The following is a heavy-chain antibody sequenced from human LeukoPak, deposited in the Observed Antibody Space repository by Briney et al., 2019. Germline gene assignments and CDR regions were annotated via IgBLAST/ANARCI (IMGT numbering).Heavy chain of an antibody. CDR1: GGSFSGYY. Sequence: SETLSLTCAVYGGSFSGYYWSWIRQPPGKGLEWIGYIYYSGSTYYNPSLKSRVTISVDTSKNQFSLKLSSVTAADTAVYYCARVPYSSGYYYWGQGTLVTVSS. CDR2: IYYSGST. J-gene: IGHJ4*02. D-gene: IGHD3-22*01. V-gene: IGHV4-34*09. CDR3: ARVPYSSGYYY.